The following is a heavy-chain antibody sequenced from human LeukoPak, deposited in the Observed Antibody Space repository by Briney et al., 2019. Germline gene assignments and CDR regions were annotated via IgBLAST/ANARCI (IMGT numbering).Heavy chain of an antibody. D-gene: IGHD3-22*01. Sequence: GGSLRLSCAASGFTFSSYAMSWVRQAPGKGLEWVSTFSGSGTTYYADSVKDRFIISRDNSKNTLYLQMNGLRAEDTAVYYCAKDDLTDSSGYPEYFQHWGQGTLVTVSS. V-gene: IGHV3-23*01. CDR3: AKDDLTDSSGYPEYFQH. CDR1: GFTFSSYA. CDR2: FSGSGTT. J-gene: IGHJ1*01.